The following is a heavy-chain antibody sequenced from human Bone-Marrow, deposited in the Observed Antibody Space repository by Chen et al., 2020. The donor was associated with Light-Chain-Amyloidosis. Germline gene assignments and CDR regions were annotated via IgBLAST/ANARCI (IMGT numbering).Heavy chain of an antibody. J-gene: IGHJ6*02. CDR2: ISWNSGSI. V-gene: IGHV3-9*01. D-gene: IGHD6-6*01. CDR3: ARGTIRPQKLALYYYYGMDV. CDR1: GFTFDDYA. Sequence: EVQLVESGGGLAQPGRSLRLSCAASGFTFDDYAMHWVRQVPGKGPEWVSSISWNSGSIDYADSVKGRFTISRDKAKNSLYLQRNTLRTEYTALYYCARGTIRPQKLALYYYYGMDVWGQGTTVTVSS.